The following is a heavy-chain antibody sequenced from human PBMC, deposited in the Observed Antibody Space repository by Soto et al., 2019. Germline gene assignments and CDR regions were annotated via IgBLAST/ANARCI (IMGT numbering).Heavy chain of an antibody. J-gene: IGHJ6*03. V-gene: IGHV3-33*01. CDR2: IRFDGGNQ. Sequence: QVQLMESGGGVVQPGTSLRLSCAASGFTFSTYGMHWVRPAPGKGLEWVAVIRFDGGNQYYADFVKGQFTISRDNYKNTLYFQMNSLGAEDTAVYYCARDSTAGAIYSGPYSYHIDVWGKGTTVIVS. D-gene: IGHD1-26*01. CDR3: ARDSTAGAIYSGPYSYHIDV. CDR1: GFTFSTYG.